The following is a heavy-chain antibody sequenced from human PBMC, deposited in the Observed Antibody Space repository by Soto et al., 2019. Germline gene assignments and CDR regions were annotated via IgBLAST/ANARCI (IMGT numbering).Heavy chain of an antibody. CDR1: GYTFTDYY. J-gene: IGHJ4*02. D-gene: IGHD3-22*01. V-gene: IGHV1-2*02. Sequence: ASVKVSCKASGYTFTDYYMHWVRQAPGRGLEWVGWINLNSGGTKSAQRCQGRVTMTRDTSISTAYMELSSLESDDTAVYYCARGGGSGYYYGWGQRPLVTVAS. CDR3: ARGGGSGYYYG. CDR2: INLNSGGT.